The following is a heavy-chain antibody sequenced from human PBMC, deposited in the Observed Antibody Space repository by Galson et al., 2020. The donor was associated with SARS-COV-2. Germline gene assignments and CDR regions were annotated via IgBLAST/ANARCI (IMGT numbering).Heavy chain of an antibody. J-gene: IGHJ6*02. CDR3: ARDVLIAVAGYYYYYGMDV. CDR2: IYYSGST. CDR1: GGSVSSGSYY. Sequence: SETLSLTCTVSGGSVSSGSYYWSWIRQPPGKGLEWIGYIYYSGSTNYNPSLQSRVTISVDTSKNQFSLKLSSVTAADTAVYYCARDVLIAVAGYYYYYGMDVWGQGTTVTVSS. V-gene: IGHV4-61*01. D-gene: IGHD6-19*01.